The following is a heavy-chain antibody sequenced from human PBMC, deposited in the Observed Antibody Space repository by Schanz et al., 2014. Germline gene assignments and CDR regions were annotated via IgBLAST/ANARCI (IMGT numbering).Heavy chain of an antibody. Sequence: EVQLLESGGGLVQPGGSLRLSCAASGFTFSSYAMSWVRQAPGKGLEWVSAISGSGGSTYYAESVKGRFTISRDKSKNTLYLQMNSVRAADTAVYYCTRDVRLNRLGNWFDPWGQGTLVTVSS. CDR2: ISGSGGST. CDR1: GFTFSSYA. V-gene: IGHV3-23*01. D-gene: IGHD3-9*01. CDR3: TRDVRLNRLGNWFDP. J-gene: IGHJ5*02.